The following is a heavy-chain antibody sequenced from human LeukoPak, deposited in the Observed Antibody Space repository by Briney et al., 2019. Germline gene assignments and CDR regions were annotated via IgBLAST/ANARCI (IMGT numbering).Heavy chain of an antibody. J-gene: IGHJ4*02. V-gene: IGHV3-9*01. Sequence: PGGSLRLSCAVSGFTFDDYAMHWVRQAPGKGLEWVSGISWNSGSIGYADSVKGRFTISRDNAKNSLYLQMNSLRAEDTALYYCAKAVRGVVLFDYWGQGTLVTVSS. D-gene: IGHD3-10*01. CDR1: GFTFDDYA. CDR2: ISWNSGSI. CDR3: AKAVRGVVLFDY.